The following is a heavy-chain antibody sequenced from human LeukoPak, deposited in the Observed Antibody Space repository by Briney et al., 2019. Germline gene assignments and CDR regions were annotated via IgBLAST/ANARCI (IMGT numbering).Heavy chain of an antibody. CDR1: GFTFDDYA. Sequence: GRSLRLSCAASGFTFDDYAMHWVRQAPGKGLEWVSGISWNSGSIGYADSVKGRFTISRDNAKNSLYLQMNRLRSDDTAVYYCARGSYDSSDFEYFHHWGQGTLVTVSS. CDR2: ISWNSGSI. J-gene: IGHJ1*01. V-gene: IGHV3-9*01. CDR3: ARGSYDSSDFEYFHH. D-gene: IGHD3-22*01.